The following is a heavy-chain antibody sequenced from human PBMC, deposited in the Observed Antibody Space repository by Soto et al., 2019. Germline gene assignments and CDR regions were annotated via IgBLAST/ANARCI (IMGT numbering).Heavy chain of an antibody. CDR3: AKDGAAGSVLDV. Sequence: PGGSLRLSCAASGFTFSSYWMHWVRQAPGKGLVWVSRIDTYGSATKYADSVEGRFTISRDNAKNTLYLQMNSLRAEDTAVYYCAKDGAAGSVLDVWGQGTTVTVSS. CDR2: IDTYGSAT. CDR1: GFTFSSYW. V-gene: IGHV3-74*01. J-gene: IGHJ6*02. D-gene: IGHD6-13*01.